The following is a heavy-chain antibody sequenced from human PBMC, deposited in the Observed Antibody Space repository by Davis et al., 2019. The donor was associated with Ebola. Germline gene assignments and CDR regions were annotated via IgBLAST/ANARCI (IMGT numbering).Heavy chain of an antibody. V-gene: IGHV4-34*01. CDR2: INHSGST. D-gene: IGHD1-26*01. J-gene: IGHJ4*02. Sequence: MPSETPSLTCAVYGGSFSGYYWSWIRQPPGKGLEWIGEINHSGSTNYNPSLKSRVTISVDTSKNQFSLKLSSVTAADTAVYYCARGRGSGSYYRFDYWGQGTLVTVSS. CDR1: GGSFSGYY. CDR3: ARGRGSGSYYRFDY.